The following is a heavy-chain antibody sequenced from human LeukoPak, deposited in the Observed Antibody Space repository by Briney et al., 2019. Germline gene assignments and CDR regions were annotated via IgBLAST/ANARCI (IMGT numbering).Heavy chain of an antibody. CDR1: GYRFTSYW. V-gene: IGHV5-51*01. CDR3: AVITMVRGGPLWDMDV. CDR2: IYPGDSDT. Sequence: GESLKISCKGSGYRFTSYWIGWVRQMPGKGLEWMGIIYPGDSDTRYSPSFQGQVTISADKSISTAYLQWSSLKASDTAMYYCAVITMVRGGPLWDMDVWGKGTTVTVSS. J-gene: IGHJ6*03. D-gene: IGHD3-10*01.